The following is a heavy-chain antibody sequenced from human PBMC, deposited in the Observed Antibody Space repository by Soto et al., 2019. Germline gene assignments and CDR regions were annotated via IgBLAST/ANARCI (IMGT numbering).Heavy chain of an antibody. CDR1: GGSFSGYY. CDR3: ARGGGPVTH. V-gene: IGHV4-34*01. J-gene: IGHJ4*02. CDR2: INHSGST. Sequence: KPSETLSLTCAVYGGSFSGYYWSWIRQPPGKGLEWIGEINHSGSTNYNPSLKSRVTISVDTSKNQLSLKLSSVTAADTAVYYCARGGGPVTHWGQGTLVTVSS. D-gene: IGHD2-21*02.